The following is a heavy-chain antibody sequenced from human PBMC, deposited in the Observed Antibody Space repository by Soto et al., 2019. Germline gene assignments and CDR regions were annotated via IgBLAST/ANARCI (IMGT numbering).Heavy chain of an antibody. J-gene: IGHJ6*02. CDR1: GFTFSSYG. CDR3: AKSVNWNYGCYYYGMDV. CDR2: ISYDGSNK. D-gene: IGHD1-7*01. V-gene: IGHV3-30*18. Sequence: VQLVESGGGVVQPGRSLRLSCAASGFTFSSYGMHWVRQAPGKGLEWVAVISYDGSNKDYADSVKGRFTISRDNSKNTLYLQMNSLRAEDTAVYYCAKSVNWNYGCYYYGMDVWGQGTTVTVSS.